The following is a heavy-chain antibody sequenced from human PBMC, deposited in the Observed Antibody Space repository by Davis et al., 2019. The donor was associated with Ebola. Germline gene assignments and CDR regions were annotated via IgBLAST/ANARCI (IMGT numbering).Heavy chain of an antibody. Sequence: ETLSLTCAASGFTSGRYAMSWVRQAPGQGLEWVAAITDTGRRTHYADSVKGRFIISRDNSNNMLYLQMNSLRAEDTAVYYCAKDPPSYGLWYFDYWGQGTQVIVSS. V-gene: IGHV3-23*01. CDR3: AKDPPSYGLWYFDY. J-gene: IGHJ4*02. CDR1: GFTSGRYA. CDR2: ITDTGRRT. D-gene: IGHD3-16*01.